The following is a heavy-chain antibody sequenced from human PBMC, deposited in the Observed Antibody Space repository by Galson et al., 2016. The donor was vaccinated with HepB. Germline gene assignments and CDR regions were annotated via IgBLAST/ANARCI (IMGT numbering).Heavy chain of an antibody. CDR3: ARDGSEHGRSSGGGMDV. CDR1: GLIVRSNF. D-gene: IGHD6-6*01. CDR2: IYNDGDT. Sequence: SLRLSCAASGLIVRSNFMTWVRQGPGKGLEWVATIYNDGDTFYADSAKGRFSISRHNSNNILYLQMSNVTPDDTAVYYCARDGSEHGRSSGGGMDVWGQGTTVTVSS. V-gene: IGHV3-53*01. J-gene: IGHJ6*02.